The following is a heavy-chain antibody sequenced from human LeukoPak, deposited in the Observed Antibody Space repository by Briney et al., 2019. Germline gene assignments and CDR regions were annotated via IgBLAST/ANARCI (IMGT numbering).Heavy chain of an antibody. CDR2: IKQDGSEK. V-gene: IGHV3-7*03. D-gene: IGHD3-10*01. J-gene: IGHJ4*02. Sequence: GGSLRLSCAASGFTFSSYWMSWVRQAPGKGLEWVANIKQDGSEKYYVDSVKGRFTISRDNAKNSLYLQMNSLRAEDTAVYYCARDKTTWNYYGSGSYDYWGQGTLVTVSS. CDR3: ARDKTTWNYYGSGSYDY. CDR1: GFTFSSYW.